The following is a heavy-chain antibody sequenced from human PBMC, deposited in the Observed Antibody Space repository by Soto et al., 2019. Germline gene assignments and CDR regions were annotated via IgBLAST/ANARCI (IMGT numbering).Heavy chain of an antibody. CDR2: ISGSGGST. CDR1: GFTFSSYA. D-gene: IGHD1-7*01. V-gene: IGHV3-23*01. CDR3: AKDHPPPKNSDYYYYVMDV. Sequence: GGSLRLSCAASGFTFSSYAMSWVRQAPGKGLEWVSAISGSGGSTYYADSVKGRFTISRDNSKNTLYLQMNSLRAEDTAVYYCAKDHPPPKNSDYYYYVMDVWGQGTTVTVSS. J-gene: IGHJ6*02.